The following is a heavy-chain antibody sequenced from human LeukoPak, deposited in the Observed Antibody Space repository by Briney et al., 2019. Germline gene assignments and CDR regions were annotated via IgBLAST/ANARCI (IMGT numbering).Heavy chain of an antibody. V-gene: IGHV3-21*01. CDR1: GFTFSNAW. CDR3: ASGGRITGSYDS. CDR2: ISGSSGYI. Sequence: KSGGSLRLSCAASGFTFSNAWMNWVRQAPGKGLEWVSSISGSSGYIYYADSVKGRFTISRDNAKNSLYLQMNSLRAEDTAMYHCASGGRITGSYDSWGQGTLVTVSS. J-gene: IGHJ5*02. D-gene: IGHD1-26*01.